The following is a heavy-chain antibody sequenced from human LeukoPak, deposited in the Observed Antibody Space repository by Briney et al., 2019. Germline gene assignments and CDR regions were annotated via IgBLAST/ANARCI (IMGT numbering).Heavy chain of an antibody. J-gene: IGHJ4*02. D-gene: IGHD2/OR15-2a*01. CDR1: GFTFSIYS. CDR2: ISEDGINK. V-gene: IGHV3-30*03. CDR3: ARDAPFHDY. Sequence: PGGSLRLSCAASGFTFSIYSMNWVRQAPGKGLEWVAVISEDGINKFYADSVKGRFTISRDNSKNTLYVQMNSLRREDSAVYYCARDAPFHDYWGQGTLVTVSS.